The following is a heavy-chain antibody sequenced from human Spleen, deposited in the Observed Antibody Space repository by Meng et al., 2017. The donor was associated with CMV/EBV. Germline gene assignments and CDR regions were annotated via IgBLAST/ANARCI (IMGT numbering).Heavy chain of an antibody. CDR3: AKGLTSGSYYMYS. CDR2: IRYDGSKQ. CDR1: GFTFSTYG. D-gene: IGHD3-10*01. V-gene: IGHV3-30*02. J-gene: IGHJ4*02. Sequence: GESLKISCAASGFTFSTYGMHWVRQAPGKGLEWVAFIRYDGSKQHYADSVKGRFTISRDNSKNTLYLQMNSLRVEDTAVYYCAKGLTSGSYYMYSWGQGTLVTVSS.